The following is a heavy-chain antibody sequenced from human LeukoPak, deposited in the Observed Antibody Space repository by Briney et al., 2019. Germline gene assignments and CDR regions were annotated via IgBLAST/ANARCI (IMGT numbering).Heavy chain of an antibody. Sequence: GGSLRLSCAASGFTFSSNYMSWVRQAPGKGLEWVSVIYSGGSTYYADSVKGRFTISRDNSKNTLYLQMNSLRAEDTAVYYCARGPQKNGHSSGYPGYFDYWGQGTLDTVSS. CDR1: GFTFSSNY. CDR2: IYSGGST. J-gene: IGHJ4*02. D-gene: IGHD3-22*01. CDR3: ARGPQKNGHSSGYPGYFDY. V-gene: IGHV3-53*01.